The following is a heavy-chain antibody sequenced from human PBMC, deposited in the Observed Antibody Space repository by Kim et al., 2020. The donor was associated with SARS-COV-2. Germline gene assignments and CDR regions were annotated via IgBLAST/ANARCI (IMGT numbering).Heavy chain of an antibody. Sequence: FQGRVTITADESTSTAYMELSSLRSEDTAVYYCARVRGELTTVTTEHDYWGQGTLVTVSS. J-gene: IGHJ4*01. D-gene: IGHD4-17*01. CDR3: ARVRGELTTVTTEHDY. V-gene: IGHV1-69*01.